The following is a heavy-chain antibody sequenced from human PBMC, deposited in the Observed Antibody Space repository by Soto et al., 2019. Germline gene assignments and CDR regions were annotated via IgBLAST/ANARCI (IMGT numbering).Heavy chain of an antibody. Sequence: SETLSLTCAVSGGSISSGGYFWSWIRQPPGKGLEWIGYIYHSGSTNYNPSLKSRVSISVDRSKNQFSLKLSSVTAADTAVYYCARVAVAGTRVDYWGQGTLVTVSS. CDR2: IYHSGST. V-gene: IGHV4-30-2*01. CDR1: GGSISSGGYF. CDR3: ARVAVAGTRVDY. D-gene: IGHD6-19*01. J-gene: IGHJ4*02.